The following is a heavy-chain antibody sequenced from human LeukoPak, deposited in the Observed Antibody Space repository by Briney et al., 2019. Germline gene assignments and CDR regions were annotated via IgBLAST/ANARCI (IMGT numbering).Heavy chain of an antibody. D-gene: IGHD2-2*01. J-gene: IGHJ4*02. CDR3: ATSEGPTNSWYAFDY. CDR1: GGSISSSSYY. CDR2: IYYSGST. V-gene: IGHV4-39*07. Sequence: SETLSLTCTVSGGSISSSSYYWGWIRQPPGKGLEWIGSIYYSGSTYYNPSLKSRVTISVDTSKNQFSLKLSSVTAADTAVYYCATSEGPTNSWYAFDYWGQGTLVTVSS.